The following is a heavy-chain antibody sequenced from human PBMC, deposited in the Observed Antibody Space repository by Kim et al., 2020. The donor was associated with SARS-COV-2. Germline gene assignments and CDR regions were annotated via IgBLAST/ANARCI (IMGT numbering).Heavy chain of an antibody. V-gene: IGHV4-59*08. Sequence: SETLSLTCSVSGSSITSFYWTWIRQPPGKGLEYIGHIFYSGSTNYNPSLKSRVTISVDTSKNHFSLELKSVTAADAAVYYCARLYGDFRFDIWGQGSLVTVSS. CDR3: ARLYGDFRFDI. D-gene: IGHD4-17*01. J-gene: IGHJ4*02. CDR1: GSSITSFY. CDR2: IFYSGST.